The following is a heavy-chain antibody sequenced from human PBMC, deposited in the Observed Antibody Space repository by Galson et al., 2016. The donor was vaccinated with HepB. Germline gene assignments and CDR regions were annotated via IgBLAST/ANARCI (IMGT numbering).Heavy chain of an antibody. D-gene: IGHD5-18*01. CDR1: GFTVSSNY. CDR3: ARDDTRESNYGSFYYYGMDV. V-gene: IGHV3-66*01. J-gene: IGHJ6*02. CDR2: IYSGGST. Sequence: SLRLSCAASGFTVSSNYMSWVRQAPGKGLEWVSIIYSGGSTYYADSVKGRFTISRDNSKNTLYLQMNSLGAEDTAGYYCARDDTRESNYGSFYYYGMDVWGQGTTVTVSS.